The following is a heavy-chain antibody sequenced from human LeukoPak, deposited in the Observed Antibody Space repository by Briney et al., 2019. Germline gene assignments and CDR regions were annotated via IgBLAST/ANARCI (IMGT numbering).Heavy chain of an antibody. CDR1: GDSVSSNSAA. CDR3: ARGLLLHAAAGENFDY. D-gene: IGHD6-13*01. V-gene: IGHV6-1*01. Sequence: SQTLSLTCAISGDSVSSNSAAWNWIRQSPSRGLEWLGRTYYRSKWYNDYAVSVKSRITINPDTSKNQFSLQLNSVTPEDTAVYYCARGLLLHAAAGENFDYWGQGTLVTVSS. CDR2: TYYRSKWYN. J-gene: IGHJ4*02.